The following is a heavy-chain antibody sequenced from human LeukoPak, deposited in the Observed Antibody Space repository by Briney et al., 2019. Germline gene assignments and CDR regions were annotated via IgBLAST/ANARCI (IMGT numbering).Heavy chain of an antibody. CDR2: IYSGGST. D-gene: IGHD6-19*01. V-gene: IGHV3-53*01. CDR3: ARVFSGWPRY. Sequence: GGSLRLSCAASGFTFSDYYMSWIRQAPGKGLEWVSVIYSGGSTYYADSVKGRFTISRDNSKNTLYLQMNSLRAEDTAVYYCARVFSGWPRYWGQGTLVTVSS. CDR1: GFTFSDYY. J-gene: IGHJ4*02.